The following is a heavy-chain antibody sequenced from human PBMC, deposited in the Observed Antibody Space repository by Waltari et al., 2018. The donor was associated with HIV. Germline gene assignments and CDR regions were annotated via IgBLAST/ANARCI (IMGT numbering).Heavy chain of an antibody. CDR2: IYTSGST. CDR1: GGSISSGSYY. CDR3: ARENYDILTGYSAFDI. V-gene: IGHV4-61*02. D-gene: IGHD3-9*01. J-gene: IGHJ3*02. Sequence: QVQLQESGPGLVKPSQTLSLTCTVSGGSISSGSYYWSWIRQPAGKGLEWIGRIYTSGSTNYNPSLKSRVTISVDTSKNQFSLKLSSVTAADTAVYYCARENYDILTGYSAFDIWGQGTMVTVSS.